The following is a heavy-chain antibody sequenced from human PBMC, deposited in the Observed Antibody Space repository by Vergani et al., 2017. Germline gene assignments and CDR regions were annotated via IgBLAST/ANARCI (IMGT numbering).Heavy chain of an antibody. CDR1: GFTFDDYA. V-gene: IGHV3-9*01. J-gene: IGHJ4*02. Sequence: EVQLVESGGGLVQPGRSLRLSCAASGFTFDDYAMHWVRQAPGKGLEWVSGISWNSGIIGYADSLKGRFNISRDNAKNSLYLQMNILRAEDTALYYCAKDRSGGSSFDYWGQGTLVTVSS. CDR3: AKDRSGGSSFDY. D-gene: IGHD2-15*01. CDR2: ISWNSGII.